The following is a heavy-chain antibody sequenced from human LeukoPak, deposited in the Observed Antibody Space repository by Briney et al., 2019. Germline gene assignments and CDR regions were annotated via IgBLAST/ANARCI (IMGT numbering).Heavy chain of an antibody. CDR1: GYTLSSKN. CDR3: ANWAGYDSSGYYFTGPVAY. CDR2: ISGSSRYI. Sequence: AGPLIHPFIESGYTLSSKNMNSLRQAPGKGQEWVSSISGSSRYIFYADSVKGRFTISRDNAKNSLYLQMNSLGVEHTAVSYCANWAGYDSSGYYFTGPVAYWGQGTLVTVSS. D-gene: IGHD3-22*01. J-gene: IGHJ4*02. V-gene: IGHV3-21*01.